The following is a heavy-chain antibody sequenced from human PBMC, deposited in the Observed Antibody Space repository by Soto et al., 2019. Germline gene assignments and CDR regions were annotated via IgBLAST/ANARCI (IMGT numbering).Heavy chain of an antibody. Sequence: QVQLVQSGAEVKRPGASVKVSCKASGYTFSSNAIHWVRQAPGERLEWMGWINTGNGNTKYSQKFQGRFTITRDTFASTAYMELSSLRYEDTAVYYCARDSPMQHSFDIWGQGTTVTVSS. CDR2: INTGNGNT. V-gene: IGHV1-3*04. CDR3: ARDSPMQHSFDI. CDR1: GYTFSSNA. J-gene: IGHJ3*02. D-gene: IGHD2-2*01.